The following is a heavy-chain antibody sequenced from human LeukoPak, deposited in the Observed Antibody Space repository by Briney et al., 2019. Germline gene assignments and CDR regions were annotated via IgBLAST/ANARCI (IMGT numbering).Heavy chain of an antibody. CDR2: MNEYSTTI. CDR3: ARGGVNPVDH. V-gene: IGHV3-74*01. J-gene: IGHJ4*02. Sequence: GGSLRLSCAASGFPFNSFWMHWVRQAPGKGLVWVSDMNEYSTTIRYAASVKGRFTISRDNAKSILYLQMNNLRAEDTAMYFCARGGVNPVDHWGQGTLATVSS. D-gene: IGHD1-14*01. CDR1: GFPFNSFW.